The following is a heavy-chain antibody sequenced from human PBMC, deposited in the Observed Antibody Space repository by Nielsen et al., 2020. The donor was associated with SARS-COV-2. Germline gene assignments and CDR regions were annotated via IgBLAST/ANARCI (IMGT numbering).Heavy chain of an antibody. J-gene: IGHJ3*02. D-gene: IGHD1-26*01. CDR1: GFTFDDYA. V-gene: IGHV3-9*01. CDR3: ARPHSGSYQGAFDI. Sequence: GGSLRLSCVASGFTFDDYAMHWVRQAPGKGLEWVSGISWNSGSIGYADSVKGRFTISRDNAKNSLYLQMNSLRAEDTAVYYCARPHSGSYQGAFDIWGQGTMVTVSS. CDR2: ISWNSGSI.